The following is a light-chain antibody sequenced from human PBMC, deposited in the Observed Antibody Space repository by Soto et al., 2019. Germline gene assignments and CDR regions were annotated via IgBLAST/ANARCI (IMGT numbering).Light chain of an antibody. CDR3: QQYGSSSWT. CDR1: ESVSTSY. J-gene: IGKJ1*01. Sequence: EIVLTLSPGTLSLSPGERATLSCRASESVSTSYLAWYQQSPGQAPRLLIYGASSRATGIPDRFSGSGSGTDFTLTISRLEPEDFAVYYCQQYGSSSWTFGQGTKVDIK. CDR2: GAS. V-gene: IGKV3-20*01.